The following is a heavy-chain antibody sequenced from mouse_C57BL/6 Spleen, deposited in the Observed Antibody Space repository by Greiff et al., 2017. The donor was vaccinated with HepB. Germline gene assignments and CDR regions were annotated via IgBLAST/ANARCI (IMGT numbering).Heavy chain of an antibody. CDR3: ARTTTVVANWDY. V-gene: IGHV1-19*01. CDR1: GYTFTDYY. CDR2: INPYNGGT. D-gene: IGHD1-1*01. Sequence: EVQLQQSGPVLVKPGASVKMSCKASGYTFTDYYMNWVKQSHGKSLEWIGVINPYNGGTSYNQKFKGKATLTVDKSSSTAYMELNSLTSEDSAVYYCARTTTVVANWDYWGQGTTLTVSS. J-gene: IGHJ2*01.